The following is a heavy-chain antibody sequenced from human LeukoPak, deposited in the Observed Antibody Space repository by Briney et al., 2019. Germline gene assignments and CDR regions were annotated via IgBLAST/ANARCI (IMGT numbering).Heavy chain of an antibody. CDR1: GYTITSYA. J-gene: IGHJ5*02. D-gene: IGHD3-10*01. Sequence: ASVKVSCKASGYTITSYAMNWVRQAPGQGLEWMGWINTNTGNPTYAQGFTGRFVFSLDTSASTAYLQISSLKAEDTAVYYCARNTYYYGSGSQRYNWFDPWGQGTLVTVSS. CDR2: INTNTGNP. CDR3: ARNTYYYGSGSQRYNWFDP. V-gene: IGHV7-4-1*02.